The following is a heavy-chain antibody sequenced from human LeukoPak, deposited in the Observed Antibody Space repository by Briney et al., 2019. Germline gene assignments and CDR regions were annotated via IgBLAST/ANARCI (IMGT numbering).Heavy chain of an antibody. CDR2: ISSSGSTL. CDR1: GFTFSYYY. J-gene: IGHJ4*02. Sequence: PGGSLRLSCAASGFTFSYYYMSWIRQAPGKGLEWVSYISSSGSTLYYADSVKGRFTISRDNAKNSLYLQMNSLRAEDTAVYYCARTLNDTLTGYCPDWGQGTLVTVSS. V-gene: IGHV3-11*01. D-gene: IGHD3-9*01. CDR3: ARTLNDTLTGYCPD.